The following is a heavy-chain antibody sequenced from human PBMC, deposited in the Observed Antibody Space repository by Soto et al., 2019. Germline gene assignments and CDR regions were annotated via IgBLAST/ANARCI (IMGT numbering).Heavy chain of an antibody. CDR3: ARLAYCSSTSCYTSYYYYYGMDV. D-gene: IGHD2-2*02. V-gene: IGHV1-18*04. J-gene: IGHJ6*02. Sequence: ASVKVSCKASGYTFTSYGISWVRQAPGQGLEWMGWISAYNGNTNYAQKLQGRVTMTTDTSTSTAYMELRSLRSDDTAVYYCARLAYCSSTSCYTSYYYYYGMDVWGQGTRGTV. CDR1: GYTFTSYG. CDR2: ISAYNGNT.